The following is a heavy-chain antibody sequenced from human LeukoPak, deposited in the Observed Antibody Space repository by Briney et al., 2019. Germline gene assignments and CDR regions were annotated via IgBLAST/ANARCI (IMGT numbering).Heavy chain of an antibody. Sequence: SGGSLRLSCAASGFTFRTYGMHWVRQAPGKGLEWVAVVRYDGGNKHYADSVKGRFTISRDNSKNTLYLQMNSLRDEDTAVYYCAQGSHYYGSGSHRRGYYFDYWGQGTLVTVSS. CDR1: GFTFRTYG. CDR2: VRYDGGNK. J-gene: IGHJ4*02. D-gene: IGHD3-10*01. CDR3: AQGSHYYGSGSHRRGYYFDY. V-gene: IGHV3-30*02.